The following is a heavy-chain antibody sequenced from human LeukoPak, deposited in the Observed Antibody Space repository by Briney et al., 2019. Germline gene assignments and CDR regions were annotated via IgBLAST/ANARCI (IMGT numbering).Heavy chain of an antibody. CDR3: ARHDTRGGAFDI. D-gene: IGHD3-22*01. Sequence: SETLSLTCTVSGGSISGYHGSWVRQPPGEGLEWRAYTHTSGDTIHNPSLRSRVIISLDTSKNQVSLNLNSVTAADTSVYYCARHDTRGGAFDIWGQGTMVTVSS. CDR1: GGSISGYH. V-gene: IGHV4-4*09. CDR2: THTSGDT. J-gene: IGHJ3*02.